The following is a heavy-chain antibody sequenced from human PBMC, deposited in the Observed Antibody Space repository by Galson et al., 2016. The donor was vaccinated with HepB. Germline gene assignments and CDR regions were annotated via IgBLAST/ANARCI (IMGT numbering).Heavy chain of an antibody. CDR2: ISGGSSYI. Sequence: LRLSCAVSGITFRSYTMNWVRQAPGKGLEWVSSISGGSSYIYYADSVKGRFTISRDNAKNSLYLQMNSLRDEDTAVYYCARDDYFRLGYWGQGTLVTVSS. CDR3: ARDDYFRLGY. V-gene: IGHV3-21*01. D-gene: IGHD3-16*01. J-gene: IGHJ4*02. CDR1: GITFRSYT.